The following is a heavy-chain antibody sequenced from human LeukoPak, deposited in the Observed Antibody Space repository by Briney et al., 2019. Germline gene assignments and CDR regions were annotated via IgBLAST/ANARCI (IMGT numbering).Heavy chain of an antibody. J-gene: IGHJ3*02. CDR2: IETGGAST. CDR3: ARGGSYLSAFDI. V-gene: IGHV3-23*05. Sequence: PGGSLRLSCAASGFTFSSYGMSWVRQAPGKGLEWVSAIETGGASTYYADSVKGRFSISRDNSKNTLYLQMNSLRAEDTAVYYCARGGSYLSAFDIWGQGTMVTVSS. D-gene: IGHD1-26*01. CDR1: GFTFSSYG.